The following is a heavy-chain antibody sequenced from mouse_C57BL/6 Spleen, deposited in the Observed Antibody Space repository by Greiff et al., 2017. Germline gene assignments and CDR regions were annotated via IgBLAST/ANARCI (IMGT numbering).Heavy chain of an antibody. J-gene: IGHJ2*01. Sequence: VMLVESGAELVRPGASVKLSCKASGYTFTDYYINWVKQRPGQGLAWIARIYPGSGNTYYNEKFKGKATLTAEKSSSTAYMQLSSLTSEDSAVYFCARDGYYYFDYWGQGTTLTVSS. D-gene: IGHD2-3*01. CDR1: GYTFTDYY. CDR2: IYPGSGNT. CDR3: ARDGYYYFDY. V-gene: IGHV1-76*01.